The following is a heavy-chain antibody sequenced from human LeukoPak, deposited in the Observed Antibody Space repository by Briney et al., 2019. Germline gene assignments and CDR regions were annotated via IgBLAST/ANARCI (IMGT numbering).Heavy chain of an antibody. V-gene: IGHV4-4*02. D-gene: IGHD1-26*01. CDR3: ASLPPYRIVGATTYFDY. CDR1: GGFSSSSYW. Sequence: SETLSLTSAASGGFSSSSYWLGLVRQPPPTALAWIGLIYHSGSTNYNPSLKSRVTISVDKSKNQFSLKLSSVTAADTAVYYCASLPPYRIVGATTYFDYWGQGTLVTVSS. J-gene: IGHJ4*02. CDR2: IYHSGST.